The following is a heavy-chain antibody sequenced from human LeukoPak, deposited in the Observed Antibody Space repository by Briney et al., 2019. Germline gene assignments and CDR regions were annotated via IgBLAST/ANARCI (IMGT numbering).Heavy chain of an antibody. CDR3: ARDHRPEIQYYYMDV. V-gene: IGHV3-33*01. CDR2: LLYDGNTK. Sequence: GGSLRLPCAASGFSLSNYGMHWVRQAPGKGLEWVAALLYDGNTKHYADSVRGRFTISRDISKNTFYLQMNSLTAEDTAVYYCARDHRPEIQYYYMDVWGKGTTVAVSS. CDR1: GFSLSNYG. J-gene: IGHJ6*03. D-gene: IGHD1-14*01.